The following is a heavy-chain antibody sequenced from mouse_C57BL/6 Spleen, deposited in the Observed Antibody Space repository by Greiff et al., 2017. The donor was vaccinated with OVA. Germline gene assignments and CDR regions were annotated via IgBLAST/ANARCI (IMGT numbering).Heavy chain of an antibody. Sequence: QVQLQQSGAELVRPGTSVKMSCKASGYTFTNYWIGWAKQRPGHGLEWIGDIYPGGGYTNYNEKLKGKATLTADKSSSTAYMQFSSLTSEDSAIYYCARWHYGSSHPYYFDYWGQGTTLTVSS. CDR1: GYTFTNYW. J-gene: IGHJ2*01. CDR2: IYPGGGYT. V-gene: IGHV1-63*01. D-gene: IGHD1-1*01. CDR3: ARWHYGSSHPYYFDY.